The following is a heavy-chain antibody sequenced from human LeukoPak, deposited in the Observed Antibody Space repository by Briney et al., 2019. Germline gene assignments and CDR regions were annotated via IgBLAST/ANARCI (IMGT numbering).Heavy chain of an antibody. J-gene: IGHJ6*02. CDR1: GGTFSSHT. Sequence: SVKVSCKASGGTFSSHTISWVRRAPEQGLEWMGRIIPLFGIVNYAQKFQDRVTITADKSTSTAYMEVSSLRSEDTAVYYCARIPSGDVDTAMVMYYHYGMDVWGQGTTVTVSS. CDR2: IIPLFGIV. D-gene: IGHD5-18*01. V-gene: IGHV1-69*02. CDR3: ARIPSGDVDTAMVMYYHYGMDV.